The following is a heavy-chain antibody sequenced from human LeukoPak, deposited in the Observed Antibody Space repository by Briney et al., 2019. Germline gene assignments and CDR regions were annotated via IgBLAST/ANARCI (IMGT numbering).Heavy chain of an antibody. D-gene: IGHD2-2*01. J-gene: IGHJ5*02. V-gene: IGHV4-59*01. CDR1: GGSISSYY. CDR3: ARGPVAYCSSTSCRPNWFDP. Sequence: SETLSLTCTVSGGSISSYYWSWIRQPPGKGLEWIGYIYYSGSTNYNPSLKSRVTISVGTSKNQFSLKLSSVTAADTAVYYCARGPVAYCSSTSCRPNWFDPWGQGTLVTVSS. CDR2: IYYSGST.